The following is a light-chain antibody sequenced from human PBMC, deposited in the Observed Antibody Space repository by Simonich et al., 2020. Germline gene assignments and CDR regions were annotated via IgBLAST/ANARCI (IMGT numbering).Light chain of an antibody. J-gene: IGKJ1*01. V-gene: IGKV1-5*03. Sequence: DIQMTQSPSPLSASVGDRVTITCRAIKSVSSWLAWNQQKPGKAPKILIDKAARLESGVPARFSGSGSGTEFTLTISSLQPDDCATYYCQQYNSYWTFGQGTKVEIK. CDR3: QQYNSYWT. CDR1: KSVSSW. CDR2: KAA.